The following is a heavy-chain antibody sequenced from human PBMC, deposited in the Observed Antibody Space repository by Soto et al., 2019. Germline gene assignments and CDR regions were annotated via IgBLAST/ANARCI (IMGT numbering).Heavy chain of an antibody. V-gene: IGHV3-53*02. Sequence: EVHLVETGGGLIQPGGSLRLSCAASGLSVSSSDMSWVRQASGKGLEWVSVIYSGGSTRDADSVKGRFTISRDNSKNTVHLQMNSLRVDDTAVYFCSTSSRNEYHFAMDAWGQGTTVIVSS. J-gene: IGHJ6*02. CDR1: GLSVSSSD. D-gene: IGHD6-6*01. CDR3: STSSRNEYHFAMDA. CDR2: IYSGGST.